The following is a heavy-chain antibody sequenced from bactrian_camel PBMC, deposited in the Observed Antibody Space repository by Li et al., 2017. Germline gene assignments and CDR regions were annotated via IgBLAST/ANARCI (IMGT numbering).Heavy chain of an antibody. CDR2: VVSNGNYK. J-gene: IGHJ4*01. Sequence: HVQLVESGGGLVQPGGSLRLSCAASGFTFTRYGMSWVRQAPGKGLEWVSRVVSNGNYKLYADSVKGRFTISLDNAKNTLYLHMNSLKPEDTAMYYCAADTGGMVYNIFAAHQYEYWGQGTQVTVS. CDR3: AADTGGMVYNIFAAHQYEY. D-gene: IGHD2*01. CDR1: GFTFTRYG. V-gene: IGHV3-2*01.